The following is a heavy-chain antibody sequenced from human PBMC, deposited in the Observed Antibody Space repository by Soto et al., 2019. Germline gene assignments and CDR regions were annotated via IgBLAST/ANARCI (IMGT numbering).Heavy chain of an antibody. CDR1: GFTFSRYD. Sequence: EVQVVESGGGLVQPGGSLRLSCAASGFTFSRYDMHWVRQATGRGLEWVSGIGTSGDTYYAGSVKGRFTISRENAKNSVYLQMNSLRAGDTXVYYCXRGAXGFDPWGQGTLVAVSS. CDR2: IGTSGDT. V-gene: IGHV3-13*04. CDR3: XRGAXGFDP. J-gene: IGHJ5*02.